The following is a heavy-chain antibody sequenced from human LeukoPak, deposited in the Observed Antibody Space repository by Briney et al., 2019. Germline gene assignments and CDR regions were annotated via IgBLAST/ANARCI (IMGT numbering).Heavy chain of an antibody. CDR2: ISSSGSTI. CDR1: GFTFSDYY. V-gene: IGHV3-11*04. J-gene: IGHJ3*02. CDR3: ARDRPYCSSTSCRDAFDI. D-gene: IGHD2-2*01. Sequence: GGSLRLSCAASGFTFSDYYMSWIRQAPGKGLEWVSYISSSGSTIYYADSVKGRFTISRDNAKNSLYLQVNSLRAEDTAVYYCARDRPYCSSTSCRDAFDIWGQGTMVTVSS.